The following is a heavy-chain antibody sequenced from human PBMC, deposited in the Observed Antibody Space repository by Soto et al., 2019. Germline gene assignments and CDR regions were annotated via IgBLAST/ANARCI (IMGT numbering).Heavy chain of an antibody. V-gene: IGHV4-30-2*05. Sequence: PSETLSLTCAVSGGSISSGGYSWTWIRQPPGKGLEWIGYMYHSGSTYYNPSLKSRLSISVDTSKNQFSLKLSSVTAADTAVYYCARAVRGSYYDSRGQGTLVTVSS. CDR3: ARAVRGSYYDS. CDR1: GGSISSGGYS. D-gene: IGHD1-26*01. CDR2: MYHSGST. J-gene: IGHJ4*02.